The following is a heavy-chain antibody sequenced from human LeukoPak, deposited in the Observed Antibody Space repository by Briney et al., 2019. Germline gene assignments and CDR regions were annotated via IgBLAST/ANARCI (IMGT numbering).Heavy chain of an antibody. D-gene: IGHD1-7*01. CDR3: VRAVTGTSLYDY. Sequence: PSETLSLTCTVSGGSVSSADSHWGWIRQYPGRGLEWIGYISHTGDTSYSPSLKSRVMISRDSSTNQFSLTLTSVTAADTAIYYCVRAVTGTSLYDYWGQGTLVTVSS. CDR1: GGSVSSADSH. J-gene: IGHJ4*02. CDR2: ISHTGDT. V-gene: IGHV4-31*03.